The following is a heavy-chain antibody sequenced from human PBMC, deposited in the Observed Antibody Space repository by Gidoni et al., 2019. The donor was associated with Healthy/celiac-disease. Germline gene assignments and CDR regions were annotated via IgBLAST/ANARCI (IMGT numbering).Heavy chain of an antibody. CDR1: AYTFTSYY. J-gene: IGHJ4*02. D-gene: IGHD3-16*02. V-gene: IGHV1-46*01. CDR2: INPSGGSK. Sequence: QVQLVQSGAEVKKPGASVKVSCKASAYTFTSYYMPWVRQAPGQGLEWMGIINPSGGSKSYAQKFQGRVTMTRDTSTSTVYMELSSLRSEDTAVYYCARGRRIWGSYRYGDFDYWGQGTLVTVSS. CDR3: ARGRRIWGSYRYGDFDY.